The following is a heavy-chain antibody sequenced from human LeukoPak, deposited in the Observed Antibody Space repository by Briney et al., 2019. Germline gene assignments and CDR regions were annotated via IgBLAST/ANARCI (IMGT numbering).Heavy chain of an antibody. CDR1: GSTFDIYG. J-gene: IGHJ4*02. Sequence: GGSLRLSCAASGSTFDIYGMSWVRQAPGKGLEWVSAISGSGGSTYYADSVKGRFTISRDNSKNTLYLQMNSLRAEDTAVYYCAKGSSPGDYWGQGTLVTVSS. D-gene: IGHD6-13*01. CDR3: AKGSSPGDY. V-gene: IGHV3-23*01. CDR2: ISGSGGST.